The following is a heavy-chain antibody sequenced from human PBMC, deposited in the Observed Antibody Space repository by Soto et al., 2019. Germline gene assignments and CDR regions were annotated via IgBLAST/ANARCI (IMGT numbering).Heavy chain of an antibody. D-gene: IGHD4-4*01. CDR1: GYTFTSYA. V-gene: IGHV1-3*01. Sequence: ASVKVSCKASGYTFTSYAMHWVRQAPGQRLEWMGWINAGNGNTKYSQKFQGRVTITRDTSASTAYMELSSLRSEDTAVYYCVRDLTTVTSGDYYYYMDVWGKGTTVTVSS. CDR2: INAGNGNT. CDR3: VRDLTTVTSGDYYYYMDV. J-gene: IGHJ6*03.